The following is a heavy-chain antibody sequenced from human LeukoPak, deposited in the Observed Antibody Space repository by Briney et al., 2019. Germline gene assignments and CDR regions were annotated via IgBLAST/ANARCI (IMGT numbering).Heavy chain of an antibody. V-gene: IGHV4-59*01. Sequence: SETLSLTCTVSGGSISSYYWSWIRQPPGEGLEWIGYIYYSGSTNYNPSLKSRVTISVDTSKNQFSLKLSSVTAADTAVYYCARVAYGSSGYYFDYWGQGTLVTVSS. D-gene: IGHD3-22*01. CDR2: IYYSGST. J-gene: IGHJ4*02. CDR1: GGSISSYY. CDR3: ARVAYGSSGYYFDY.